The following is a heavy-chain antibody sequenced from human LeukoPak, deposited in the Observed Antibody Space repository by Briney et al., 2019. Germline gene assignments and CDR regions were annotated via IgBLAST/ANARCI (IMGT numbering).Heavy chain of an antibody. J-gene: IGHJ5*02. CDR3: ARGVVSRGWFDP. CDR2: MNPNSGNT. D-gene: IGHD2-15*01. Sequence: ASVKVSCKASGYTFTSYGISWVRQATGQGLEWMGWMNPNSGNTGYAQKFQGRVTMTRNTSISTAYMELSSLRSEDTAVYYCARGVVSRGWFDPWGQGTLVTVSS. CDR1: GYTFTSYG. V-gene: IGHV1-8*02.